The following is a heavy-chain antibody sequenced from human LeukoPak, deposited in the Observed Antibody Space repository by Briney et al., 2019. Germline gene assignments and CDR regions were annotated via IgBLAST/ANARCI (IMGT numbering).Heavy chain of an antibody. Sequence: PSQTLSLTCTVSGDSISSSAFYWSWIRQRPGKGLEWIGYIYYSGTTYYNPSLKSRVTISVDTSKTQFSLKLTSVTAADTAVYYCARGPGTAVINFDYWGQGTLVTVSS. D-gene: IGHD4-17*01. CDR2: IYYSGTT. CDR3: ARGPGTAVINFDY. V-gene: IGHV4-31*03. J-gene: IGHJ4*02. CDR1: GDSISSSAFY.